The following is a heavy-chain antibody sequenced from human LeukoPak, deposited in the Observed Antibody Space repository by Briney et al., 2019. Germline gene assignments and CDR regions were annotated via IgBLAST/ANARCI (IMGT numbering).Heavy chain of an antibody. D-gene: IGHD2-21*02. CDR3: ARDLGGDLDY. CDR1: GGSFSGYY. V-gene: IGHV4-34*01. J-gene: IGHJ4*02. CDR2: INHSGST. Sequence: SETPSLTCAVYGGSFSGYYWSWIRQPPGKGLEWIGEINHSGSTNYNPSLKSRVTISVDTSKNQFSLKLSSVTAADTAVYYCARDLGGDLDYWGQGTLVTVSS.